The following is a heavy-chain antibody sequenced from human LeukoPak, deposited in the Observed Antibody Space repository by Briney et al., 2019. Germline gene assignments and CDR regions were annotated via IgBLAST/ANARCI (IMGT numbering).Heavy chain of an antibody. D-gene: IGHD3-16*02. J-gene: IGHJ4*02. CDR1: GYTFTDYY. V-gene: IGHV1-69-2*01. CDR2: VDPEDGET. CDR3: ATDLPYGDYVWRSYRSPLY. Sequence: ASVKVSCKVSGYTFTDYYMHWVQQAPGKGLEWMGLVDPEDGETIYAEKFQGRVTITADTSTDTAYMELSSLRSEDTAVYYCATDLPYGDYVWRSYRSPLYWGQGTLVTVSS.